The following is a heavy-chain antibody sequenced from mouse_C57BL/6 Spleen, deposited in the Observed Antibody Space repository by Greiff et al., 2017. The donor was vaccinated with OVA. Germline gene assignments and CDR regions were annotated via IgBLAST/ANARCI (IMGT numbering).Heavy chain of an antibody. J-gene: IGHJ2*01. CDR3: ARWYYGSSLFDY. D-gene: IGHD1-1*01. Sequence: VKLQQPGAELVRPGSSVKLSCKASGYTFTSYWMHWVKQRPIQGLEWIGNIDPSDSETHYNQKFKDKATLTVDKSSSTAYMQLSSLTSEDSAVYYCARWYYGSSLFDYWGQGTTLTVSS. V-gene: IGHV1-52*01. CDR1: GYTFTSYW. CDR2: IDPSDSET.